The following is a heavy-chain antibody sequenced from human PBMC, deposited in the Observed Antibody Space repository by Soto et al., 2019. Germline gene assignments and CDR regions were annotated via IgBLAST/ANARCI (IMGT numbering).Heavy chain of an antibody. D-gene: IGHD3-3*01. Sequence: ASLKVYCNSSGSTFTSYYMHCVRHTPGQGLEWMGIINPSGGSTSYAQKFQGRVTMTRDTSTSTVYMELSSLRSEDTAVYYCARDRNYDFWSGYGPDAFDIWGQGTMVTVSS. J-gene: IGHJ3*02. V-gene: IGHV1-46*01. CDR3: ARDRNYDFWSGYGPDAFDI. CDR2: INPSGGST. CDR1: GSTFTSYY.